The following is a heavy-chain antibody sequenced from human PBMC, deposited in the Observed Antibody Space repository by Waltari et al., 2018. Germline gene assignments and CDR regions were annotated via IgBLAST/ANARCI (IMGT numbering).Heavy chain of an antibody. CDR2: IYHSGIT. CDR1: GYSISSGYY. D-gene: IGHD1-20*01. J-gene: IGHJ4*02. Sequence: QVQLQESGPGLVKPSETLSLTCSVSGYSISSGYYWGWIRQPPGKWLEWIGSIYHSGITFYNPSLKSRVTISVDTSKNQFSLKLSSVTAADTAVYYCARDTPAPRITGATSVDYWGQGTLVTVSS. V-gene: IGHV4-38-2*02. CDR3: ARDTPAPRITGATSVDY.